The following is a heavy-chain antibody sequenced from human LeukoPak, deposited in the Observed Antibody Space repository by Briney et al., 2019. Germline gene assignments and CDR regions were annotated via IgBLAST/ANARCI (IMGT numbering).Heavy chain of an antibody. Sequence: SETLSLTCTVSGGSVSSYYWNWVRQPPGKGLEWIGYIYYSGSSNYNPSLKSRVTISVDTSKNQFSLKLSSVTAAVTAMYYCARDLARGRSGLDYWGQGTLVTVSS. V-gene: IGHV4-59*02. CDR2: IYYSGSS. J-gene: IGHJ4*02. CDR1: GGSVSSYY. D-gene: IGHD3-3*01. CDR3: ARDLARGRSGLDY.